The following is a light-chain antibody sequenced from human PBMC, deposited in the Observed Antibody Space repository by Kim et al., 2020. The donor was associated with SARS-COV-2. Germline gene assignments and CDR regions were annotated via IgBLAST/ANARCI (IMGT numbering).Light chain of an antibody. J-gene: IGLJ2*01. V-gene: IGLV3-9*01. CDR1: IIGSKN. CDR2: RNI. Sequence: SVALGQTAISTGGGNIIGSKNVHWYQQRPGQAPVLVIHRNINRPSGIPERFSGSNSGNTATLTISRAQAGDEADYYCQVWDSGVVFGGGTQLTVL. CDR3: QVWDSGVV.